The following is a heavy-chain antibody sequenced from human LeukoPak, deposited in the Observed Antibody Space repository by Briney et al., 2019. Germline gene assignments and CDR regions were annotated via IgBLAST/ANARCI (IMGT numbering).Heavy chain of an antibody. CDR1: GYTFTGYY. V-gene: IGHV1-2*02. D-gene: IGHD3-10*01. CDR2: INPNSGGT. Sequence: ASVKVSCKASGYTFTGYYMHWMRQAPGQGLEWMGWINPNSGGTNYAQKFQGRVTMTRDTSISTAYMELSRLRSDDTAVYYCARDIGVDINWFDPWGQGTLVTVSS. CDR3: ARDIGVDINWFDP. J-gene: IGHJ5*02.